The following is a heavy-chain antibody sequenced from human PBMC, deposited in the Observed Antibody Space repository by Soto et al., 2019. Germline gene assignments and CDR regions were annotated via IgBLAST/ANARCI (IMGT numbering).Heavy chain of an antibody. CDR2: VNAGNDKT. V-gene: IGHV1-3*01. Sequence: QVQLVQSGAEVKKPGASVKVSCSASGYTLTDYAIHWVRQAPGQRLEWMGNVNAGNDKTKYSQKFQGRVTITKDTSANTAYMELTSLRSEDTAVYYCARDRYYGSGTYNYFDHWGQGTLVTVSS. CDR3: ARDRYYGSGTYNYFDH. CDR1: GYTLTDYA. D-gene: IGHD3-10*01. J-gene: IGHJ4*02.